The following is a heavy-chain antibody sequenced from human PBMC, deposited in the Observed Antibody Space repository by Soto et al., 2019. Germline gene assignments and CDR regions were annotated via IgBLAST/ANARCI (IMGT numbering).Heavy chain of an antibody. J-gene: IGHJ4*02. Sequence: QMQLVQSGPEVKKPGTSVKVSCKASGFTFTSSAVQWVRQARGQRLEWIGWIVVGSGNTNYAQKFQERVTITRDMSTSTAYMELSSLRSEDTAVYYCAADPSLNLCSWGYFDYWGQGTLVTVSS. V-gene: IGHV1-58*01. CDR2: IVVGSGNT. CDR1: GFTFTSSA. CDR3: AADPSLNLCSWGYFDY. D-gene: IGHD6-13*01.